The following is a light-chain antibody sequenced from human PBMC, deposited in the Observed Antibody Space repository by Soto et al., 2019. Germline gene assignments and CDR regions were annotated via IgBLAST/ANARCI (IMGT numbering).Light chain of an antibody. CDR1: QGISSA. CDR3: PQFINYPLT. J-gene: IGKJ4*01. Sequence: AIQLTQSPSSLSASVGDRVTITCRASQGISSALAWYQQKPGKAPNLLIYDASSLESGVPSRFSGSGSGTDFTLTISSLQPEDFATYYCPQFINYPLTFGGGTKVEI. V-gene: IGKV1D-13*01. CDR2: DAS.